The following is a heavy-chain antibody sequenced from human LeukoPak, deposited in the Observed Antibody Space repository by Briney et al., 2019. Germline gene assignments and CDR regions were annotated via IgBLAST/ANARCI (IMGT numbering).Heavy chain of an antibody. J-gene: IGHJ3*02. Sequence: PSETLSLTCTVSGGSISSYYWSWIRQPAGKGLEWIGRIYTSGSTKYNPSLKSRVTISLDTSKNQFSLKLSSVTAADTAVYCCARGRGYGGNYLRAFDIWGQGTMVTVSS. V-gene: IGHV4-4*07. CDR1: GGSISSYY. CDR3: ARGRGYGGNYLRAFDI. D-gene: IGHD1-26*01. CDR2: IYTSGST.